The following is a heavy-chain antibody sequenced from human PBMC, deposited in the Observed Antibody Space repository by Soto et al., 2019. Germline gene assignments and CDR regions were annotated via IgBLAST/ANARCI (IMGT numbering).Heavy chain of an antibody. CDR1: GGSISSRSYY. CDR2: ISFSGST. Sequence: PSETLSLTCIVSGGSISSRSYYWGWIRQPPGKGLEWIGTISFSGSTYYGLSLKSRLTISVDTSRNHFSLKPSSVTAADTAVYYCASLVNGQHEYFDYWGQGALVTVSS. CDR3: ASLVNGQHEYFDY. V-gene: IGHV4-39*02. D-gene: IGHD6-13*01. J-gene: IGHJ4*02.